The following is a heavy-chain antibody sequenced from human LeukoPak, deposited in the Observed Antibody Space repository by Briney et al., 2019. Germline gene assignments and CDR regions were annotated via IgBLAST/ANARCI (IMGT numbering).Heavy chain of an antibody. V-gene: IGHV3-23*01. CDR2: ISGSGGST. Sequence: GGSLRLSCAASGFTFSSYAMSWVRQAPGKGLEWVSAISGSGGSTYYADSVKGRFTISRDNSKNTLYLQMNSLRAEDTAVYYCAKKDESLYYYYMDVWGKGTTVTVSS. CDR3: AKKDESLYYYYMDV. CDR1: GFTFSSYA. J-gene: IGHJ6*03.